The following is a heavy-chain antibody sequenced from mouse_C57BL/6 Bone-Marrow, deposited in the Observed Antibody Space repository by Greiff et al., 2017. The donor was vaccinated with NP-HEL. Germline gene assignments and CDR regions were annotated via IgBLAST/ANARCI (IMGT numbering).Heavy chain of an antibody. J-gene: IGHJ3*01. CDR2: ISDGGSYT. CDR1: GFTFSSYA. V-gene: IGHV5-4*01. D-gene: IGHD2-4*01. CDR3: AREEGADYAWFAY. Sequence: VQLKESGGGLVKPGGSLKLSCAASGFTFSSYAMSWVRQTPEKRLEWVATISDGGSYTYYPDNVKGRFTISRDNAKNNLYLQMSHLKSEDTAMYYCAREEGADYAWFAYWGQGTLVTVSA.